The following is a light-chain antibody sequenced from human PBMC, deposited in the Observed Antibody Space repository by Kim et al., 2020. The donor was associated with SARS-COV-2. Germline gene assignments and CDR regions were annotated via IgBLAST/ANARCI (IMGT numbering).Light chain of an antibody. CDR1: SSDVGGYNY. Sequence: GQSITISCTGTSSDVGGYNYVSWYQQHPGNAPKLMIYDVSNRPSGVSNRFSGSKSGNTASLTISGLQAEDEADYYCSSYTSSSTSVFGGGTQLTVL. V-gene: IGLV2-14*03. CDR2: DVS. CDR3: SSYTSSSTSV. J-gene: IGLJ2*01.